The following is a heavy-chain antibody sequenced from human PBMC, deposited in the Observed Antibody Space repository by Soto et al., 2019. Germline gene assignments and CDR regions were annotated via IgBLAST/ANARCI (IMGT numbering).Heavy chain of an antibody. Sequence: SETLSLTCTVSGGSISSYYWSWIRQPPGKXLEWIGYIYYSGSTNYNPSLKSRVTISVDTSKNQFSLKLSSVTAADTAVYYCARVMGRIDYVGYYYYYRMDVWGQGTTVTVSS. V-gene: IGHV4-59*01. CDR2: IYYSGST. D-gene: IGHD4-17*01. CDR1: GGSISSYY. J-gene: IGHJ6*02. CDR3: ARVMGRIDYVGYYYYYRMDV.